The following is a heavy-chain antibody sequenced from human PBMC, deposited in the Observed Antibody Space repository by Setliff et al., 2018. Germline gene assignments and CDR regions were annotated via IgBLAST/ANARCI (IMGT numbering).Heavy chain of an antibody. J-gene: IGHJ4*02. V-gene: IGHV7-4-1*02. D-gene: IGHD1-1*01. CDR3: ARVGTGSLLDY. Sequence: WASVKVSCKASGYTFNNYAINWVRQAPGQGLEWMGWINTDTGNPTSAQGFTGRFVFSLDTSVSTAYLQISSLKAEDTALYYCARVGTGSLLDYWGQGALVTVSS. CDR2: INTDTGNP. CDR1: GYTFNNYA.